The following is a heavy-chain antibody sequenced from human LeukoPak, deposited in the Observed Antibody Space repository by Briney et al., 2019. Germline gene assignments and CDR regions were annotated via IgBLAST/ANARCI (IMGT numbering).Heavy chain of an antibody. V-gene: IGHV4-39*01. CDR3: ARHYGP. D-gene: IGHD3-10*01. CDR2: IYDSGST. J-gene: IGHJ5*02. CDR1: XXSXXSSYYY. Sequence: LSLTXXVSXXSXXSSYYYWGWIRXPPGKGLEWIGSIYDSGSTYYNPSLKSRVTISVDTSKNQFSLKLNSVTAADTAVYYCARHYGPWGQGTLVTVSS.